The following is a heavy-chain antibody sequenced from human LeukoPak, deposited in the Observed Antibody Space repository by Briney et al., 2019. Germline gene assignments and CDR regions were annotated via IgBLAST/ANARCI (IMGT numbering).Heavy chain of an antibody. D-gene: IGHD1-14*01. J-gene: IGHJ4*02. V-gene: IGHV4-61*01. Sequence: SETLSLTCTVSGGSISSSSYYWSWIRQPPGKGLEWIGYIYYSGSTNYNPSLKSRVTISVDTSKNQFSLKLSSVTAADTAVYYCARVRYYYFDYWGQGTLVTVSS. CDR1: GGSISSSSYY. CDR2: IYYSGST. CDR3: ARVRYYYFDY.